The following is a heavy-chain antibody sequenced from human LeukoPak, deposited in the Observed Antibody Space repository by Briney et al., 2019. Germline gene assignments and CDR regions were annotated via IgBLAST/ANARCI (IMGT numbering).Heavy chain of an antibody. CDR1: GFTFDDYA. Sequence: GGSLRLSCAASGFTFDDYAMHWVRQAPGKGLEWVSGISWNSGSIGYADSVKGRFTISRDNAKNSLYLQMNSLRAEDTALYYCAKGIAAAVDDAFDIWGQGTMVTVS. V-gene: IGHV3-9*01. CDR2: ISWNSGSI. D-gene: IGHD6-13*01. CDR3: AKGIAAAVDDAFDI. J-gene: IGHJ3*02.